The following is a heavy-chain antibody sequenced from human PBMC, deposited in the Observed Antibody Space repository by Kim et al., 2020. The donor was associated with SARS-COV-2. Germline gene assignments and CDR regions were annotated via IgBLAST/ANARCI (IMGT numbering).Heavy chain of an antibody. Sequence: ASVKVSCKASGYTFTSYDINWVRQATGQGLEWMGWMNPNSGNTGYAQKFQGRVTMTRNTSISTAYMELSSLRSEDTAVYYCARLHFDWFLVHYYYYMDVWGKGTTVTVSS. CDR2: MNPNSGNT. CDR1: GYTFTSYD. D-gene: IGHD3-9*01. J-gene: IGHJ6*03. V-gene: IGHV1-8*01. CDR3: ARLHFDWFLVHYYYYMDV.